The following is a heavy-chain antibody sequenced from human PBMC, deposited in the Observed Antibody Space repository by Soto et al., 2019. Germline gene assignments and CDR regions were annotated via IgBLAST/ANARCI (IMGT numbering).Heavy chain of an antibody. Sequence: GGSLRLSCAASGFTFSDHYMDWVRQAPGKGLEWVGRIRNKVNSYTTEYAASVKGRFTISRDDSKNSLYLQMNSLKTEDTAVYYCVSSWDDYRKLDYWGQGTLVTVSS. D-gene: IGHD4-17*01. CDR2: IRNKVNSYTT. V-gene: IGHV3-72*01. J-gene: IGHJ4*02. CDR1: GFTFSDHY. CDR3: VSSWDDYRKLDY.